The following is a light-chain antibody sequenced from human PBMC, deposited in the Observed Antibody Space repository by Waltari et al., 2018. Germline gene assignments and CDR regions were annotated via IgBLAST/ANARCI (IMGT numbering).Light chain of an antibody. CDR1: HGIDNY. CDR2: TAS. J-gene: IGKJ4*01. CDR3: LQRNSYPLT. Sequence: DIQMTKSPSVVSASIGGRVTITFRASHGIDNYLAWFQQKPGKVPKRLIYTASSLQSGVPSRFSGSGSGTEFSLTINNLQPEDFATYFCLQRNSYPLTFGGGTKVEIK. V-gene: IGKV1-17*03.